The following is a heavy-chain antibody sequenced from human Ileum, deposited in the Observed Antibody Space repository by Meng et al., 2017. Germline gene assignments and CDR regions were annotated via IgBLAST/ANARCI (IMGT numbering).Heavy chain of an antibody. CDR1: GGTISGSY. D-gene: IGHD2-2*02. V-gene: IGHV4-59*08. CDR2: TYYSGAT. CDR3: ARRKAIPDF. Sequence: QVQLQVSGTGLVKPSESLSLTCTDSGGTISGSYWSWIRQFPGMGREWIGYTYYSGATNYNPSLRGRVTMSVDTSRAQFSLKLTSVTAADTAIYYCARRKAIPDFWGQGTLVTVSS. J-gene: IGHJ4*02.